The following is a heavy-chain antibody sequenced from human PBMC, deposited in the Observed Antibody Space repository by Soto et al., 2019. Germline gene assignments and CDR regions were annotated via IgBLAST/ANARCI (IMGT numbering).Heavy chain of an antibody. D-gene: IGHD2-15*01. Sequence: SQTRSLTCAISGDSVSSNSAAWNWIRQSPSRGLEWLGRTYYRSKWYDDYAVSVKSRITINPDTSKNQFSLQLNSVSPEDTAVYYCARDLCSGGSCYVGYWGQGTLVAVSS. J-gene: IGHJ4*02. CDR2: TYYRSKWYD. V-gene: IGHV6-1*01. CDR1: GDSVSSNSAA. CDR3: ARDLCSGGSCYVGY.